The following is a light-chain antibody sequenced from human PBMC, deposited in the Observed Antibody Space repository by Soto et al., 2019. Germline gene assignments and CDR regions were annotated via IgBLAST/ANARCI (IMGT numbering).Light chain of an antibody. V-gene: IGLV9-49*01. J-gene: IGLJ3*02. CDR2: VGTGGIVG. Sequence: QAVVTQPPSASASLGASVTLTCTLSSGYSNYKVDWYQQRPGKGPRFVMRVGTGGIVGSKGDGIPDRFSVLGSGLNRYLTIKNIQEEDESDYHCGADHGSGSNVVYEGVFGGGTKLTVL. CDR1: SGYSNYK. CDR3: GADHGSGSNVVYEGV.